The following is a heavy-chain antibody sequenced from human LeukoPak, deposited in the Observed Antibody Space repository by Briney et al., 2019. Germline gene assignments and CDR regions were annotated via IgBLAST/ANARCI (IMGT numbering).Heavy chain of an antibody. V-gene: IGHV4-39*07. CDR1: GGSISSSSYY. Sequence: SETLSLTCTVSGGSISSSSYYWGWIRQPPGKGLEWIGSIYYSGSTYYNPSLKSRVTISVDTSKNQFSLKLSSVTAADTAVYYCARGTTMVRGVMMRVRKNNWFDPWGQGTLVTVSS. D-gene: IGHD3-10*01. CDR3: ARGTTMVRGVMMRVRKNNWFDP. CDR2: IYYSGST. J-gene: IGHJ5*02.